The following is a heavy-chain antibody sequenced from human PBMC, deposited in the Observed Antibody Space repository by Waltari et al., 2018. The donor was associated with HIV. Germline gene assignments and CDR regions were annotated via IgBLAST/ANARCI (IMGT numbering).Heavy chain of an antibody. CDR1: GYSIGNGYY. Sequence: QVQLQESGPELVKPSGTLSLACSVSGYSIGNGYYWGGVRQPPGKGLGWVATIYHNGRAYYNSSLGSRVMLSVDTAQNQFSLKLRSVTAAETAKYFCVRSLSYHYDSSGYHDYWGQGIQVTVSS. CDR2: IYHNGRA. D-gene: IGHD3-22*01. V-gene: IGHV4-38-2*01. J-gene: IGHJ4*02. CDR3: VRSLSYHYDSSGYHDY.